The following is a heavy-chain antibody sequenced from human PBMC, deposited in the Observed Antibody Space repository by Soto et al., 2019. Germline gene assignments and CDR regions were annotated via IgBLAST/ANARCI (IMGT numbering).Heavy chain of an antibody. V-gene: IGHV1-69*13. CDR3: ARDREGADLDY. CDR2: IIPIFDTP. J-gene: IGHJ4*02. Sequence: ASVKVSCKASGGTISTSAINWVRQAPGQGLEWMGGIIPIFDTPNYAQKFQGRVTITADESTSTAYMELSRLRSDDTAVYYCARDREGADLDYWGQGTLVIVS. D-gene: IGHD1-26*01. CDR1: GGTISTSA.